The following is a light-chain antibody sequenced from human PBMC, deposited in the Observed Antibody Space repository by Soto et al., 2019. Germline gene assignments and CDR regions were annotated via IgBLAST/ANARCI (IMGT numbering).Light chain of an antibody. CDR2: EVA. CDR1: SSDVGSYNL. CDR3: CSSAGSSTYV. V-gene: IGLV2-23*02. Sequence: QSALTQPASVSGSPGQSITISCTGSSSDVGSYNLVSWYRQHPGKAPELMIYEVASRPSGVSNRFSGSKSGNTAALTVSGLQDEDEADYYCCSSAGSSTYVFGSGTKVTVL. J-gene: IGLJ1*01.